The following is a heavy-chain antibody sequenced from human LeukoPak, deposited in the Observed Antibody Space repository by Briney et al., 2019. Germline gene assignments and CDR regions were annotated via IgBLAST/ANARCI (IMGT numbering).Heavy chain of an antibody. CDR2: NYTGGST. CDR3: ASPHDYGDLDAFDI. CDR1: GFTVRSNY. Sequence: GGSLRRSCAGSGFTVRSNYMSWIRQAPGKGLESVSVNYTGGSTYYADSVKGRFTISRDNSKNTLYLQMNSLRAEDTAVYYCASPHDYGDLDAFDIWGQGTMVTVSS. V-gene: IGHV3-53*01. J-gene: IGHJ3*02. D-gene: IGHD4-17*01.